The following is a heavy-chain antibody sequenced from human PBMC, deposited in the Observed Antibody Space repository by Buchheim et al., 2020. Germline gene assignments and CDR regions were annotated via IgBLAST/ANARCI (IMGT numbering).Heavy chain of an antibody. J-gene: IGHJ4*02. CDR1: GGSISSYY. CDR3: ARGGLVWGVYYFDY. CDR2: IHYSGST. D-gene: IGHD3-16*01. V-gene: IGHV4-59*01. Sequence: QVQLQESGPGLVKPSETLSLTCTVSGGSISSYYWSWIRHPPGKGLEWIGYIHYSGSTYYNPSLKSLVTRSVETSNNPVSLKLSSVTAADTAVYYCARGGLVWGVYYFDYWGQGTL.